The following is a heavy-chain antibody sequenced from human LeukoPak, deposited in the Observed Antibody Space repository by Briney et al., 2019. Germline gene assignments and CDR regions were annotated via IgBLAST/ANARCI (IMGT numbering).Heavy chain of an antibody. D-gene: IGHD2-15*01. CDR3: ARRSVVAAFDY. J-gene: IGHJ4*02. Sequence: GESLKIFLRSSGYSFTSYWIGRVRQMPGKGLEWMGIIYPGDSDTRYSPSFQGQVTISAHKSSSTAYLQWSSLKASDTAMYYCARRSVVAAFDYWGQGSLVTVSS. CDR2: IYPGDSDT. V-gene: IGHV5-51*01. CDR1: GYSFTSYW.